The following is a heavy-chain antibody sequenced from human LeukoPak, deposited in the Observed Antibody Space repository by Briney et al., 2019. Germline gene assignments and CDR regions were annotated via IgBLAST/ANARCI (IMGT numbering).Heavy chain of an antibody. Sequence: SETLSLTCAVYGRSFSGYYWSWIRQPPGKGLEWIGEINHSGSTNYNPSLKSRVTISVDTSKNQFSLKLSSVTAADTAVYYCARDGDSSGYLDAFDIWGQGTMVTVSS. CDR2: INHSGST. CDR1: GRSFSGYY. V-gene: IGHV4-34*01. D-gene: IGHD3-22*01. J-gene: IGHJ3*02. CDR3: ARDGDSSGYLDAFDI.